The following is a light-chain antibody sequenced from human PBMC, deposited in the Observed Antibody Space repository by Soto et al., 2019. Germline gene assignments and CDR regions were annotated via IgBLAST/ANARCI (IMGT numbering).Light chain of an antibody. CDR1: SSDIGTYNY. J-gene: IGLJ3*02. CDR2: EVS. V-gene: IGLV2-8*01. CDR3: SSYAGSNDLV. Sequence: QSALTQPPSASGSLGQSVTISCTGSSSDIGTYNYVSWYQQFPGKAPKLMIYEVSKRPSGVPDRFSGSKSGNTASLTVSGLQAEDEADYFCSSYAGSNDLVFGGGTKVTVL.